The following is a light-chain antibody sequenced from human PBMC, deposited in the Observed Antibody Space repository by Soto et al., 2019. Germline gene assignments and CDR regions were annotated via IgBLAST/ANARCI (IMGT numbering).Light chain of an antibody. CDR3: QQYGSSPIT. Sequence: EIVFTESPATLSLSPGERATLSCRASHSVSSYLAWYQQKPGQAPRLLIYDASNRATGVPDRFSGSGSGTDFTLTISRLEPEDFAVYYCQQYGSSPITFGQGTRLEIK. J-gene: IGKJ5*01. CDR2: DAS. CDR1: HSVSSY. V-gene: IGKV3-20*01.